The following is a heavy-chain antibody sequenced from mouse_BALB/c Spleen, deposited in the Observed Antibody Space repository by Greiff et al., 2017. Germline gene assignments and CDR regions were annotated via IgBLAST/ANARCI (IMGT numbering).Heavy chain of an antibody. CDR1: GYSITSDYA. V-gene: IGHV3-2*02. D-gene: IGHD1-1*01. CDR2: ISYSGST. CDR3: ARWHYYGSAWFAY. J-gene: IGHJ3*01. Sequence: DVKLQESGPGLVKPSQSLSLTCTVTGYSITSDYAWNWIRQFPGNKLEWMGYISYSGSTSYNPSLKSRISITRDTSKNQFFLQLNSVTTEDTATYYCARWHYYGSAWFAYWGQGTLVTVSA.